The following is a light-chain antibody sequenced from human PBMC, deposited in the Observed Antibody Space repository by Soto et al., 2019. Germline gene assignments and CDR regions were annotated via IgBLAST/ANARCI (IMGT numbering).Light chain of an antibody. V-gene: IGLV2-8*01. J-gene: IGLJ1*01. CDR2: GVT. CDR3: SSYACSTVYV. Sequence: QSVLTQPPSASGTPGQSVTFSRTGTSSDVGRYNYVSWYQQHPGKAPKLLIYGVTQRPSGVPDRFSGSKSGNTASLTVSGLQYEDKVYFYCSSYACSTVYVLGSWPKVKVL. CDR1: SSDVGRYNY.